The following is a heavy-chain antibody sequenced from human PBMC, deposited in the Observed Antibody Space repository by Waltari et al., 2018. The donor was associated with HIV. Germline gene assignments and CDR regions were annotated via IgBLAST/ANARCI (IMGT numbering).Heavy chain of an antibody. V-gene: IGHV3-73*02. CDR2: IRSKAKNYAT. J-gene: IGHJ4*02. CDR1: GFTFSGSG. Sequence: EVQLVESGGGLVQPGGSLKLSCAASGFTFSGSGMHWVRQAPGKGLEWVARIRSKAKNYATAYAASVKGRFTISRDDSKNTAYLQMNSLKTEDTAVYYCTRLGPTTFDYWGQGTLVTVSS. CDR3: TRLGPTTFDY.